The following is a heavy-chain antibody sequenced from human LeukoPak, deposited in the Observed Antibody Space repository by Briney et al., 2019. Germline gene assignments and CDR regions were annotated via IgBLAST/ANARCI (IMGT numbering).Heavy chain of an antibody. V-gene: IGHV1-18*01. CDR2: IGAYNGNT. J-gene: IGHJ4*02. D-gene: IGHD6-19*01. CDR1: GYTFASYG. Sequence: ASVKVSCKASGYTFASYGISWVRQAPGQGLEWVGWIGAYNGNTKYTQTLQGRVTMTTDISTSTAYLELSNLKSDDTAIYYCARSSSGWPLYFDCWGQGTLVTVSS. CDR3: ARSSSGWPLYFDC.